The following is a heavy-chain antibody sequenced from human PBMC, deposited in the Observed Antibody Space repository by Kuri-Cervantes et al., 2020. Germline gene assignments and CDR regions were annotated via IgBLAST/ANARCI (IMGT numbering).Heavy chain of an antibody. D-gene: IGHD6-13*01. CDR2: IWYDGSNK. CDR1: GFTFSSYG. J-gene: IGHJ4*02. V-gene: IGHV3-33*01. CDR3: AREGDSSSWYVYYFDY. Sequence: GESLKISCAASGFTFSSYGMHWVRQAPGKGLEWVAVIWYDGSNKYYADSVKGRFTISRDNSKNTLYLQMNSLRAEDTAVYYCAREGDSSSWYVYYFDYWVQGTLVTVSS.